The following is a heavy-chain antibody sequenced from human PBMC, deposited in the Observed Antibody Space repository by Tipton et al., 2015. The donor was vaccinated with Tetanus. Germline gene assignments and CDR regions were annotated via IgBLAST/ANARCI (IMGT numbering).Heavy chain of an antibody. CDR3: ARGGTYYYGSGHDF. CDR1: GFIFRESA. J-gene: IGHJ4*02. Sequence: SGFIFRESAMHWVRQAPGKGLEWVAFIWYDGSNKYYVDSVKGRFTVSRDNARNSLYLQMTSLRAEDTAVYYCARGGTYYYGSGHDFWGQGTLVTVSA. V-gene: IGHV3-33*01. CDR2: IWYDGSNK. D-gene: IGHD3-10*01.